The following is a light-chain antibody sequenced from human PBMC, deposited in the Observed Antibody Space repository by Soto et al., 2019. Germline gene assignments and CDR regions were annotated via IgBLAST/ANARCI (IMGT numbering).Light chain of an antibody. CDR3: KSYAGSNTYV. Sequence: QSALAQPPSADGSPGQSVTISCTGTKNDIGVYDFVSWYQHPPGKAPRLIIYEVVQRPSGVPDRFSGSKSGNTASLTVSGLQAADEADYFCKSYAGSNTYVFGSGTKVTVL. CDR2: EVV. V-gene: IGLV2-8*01. J-gene: IGLJ1*01. CDR1: KNDIGVYDF.